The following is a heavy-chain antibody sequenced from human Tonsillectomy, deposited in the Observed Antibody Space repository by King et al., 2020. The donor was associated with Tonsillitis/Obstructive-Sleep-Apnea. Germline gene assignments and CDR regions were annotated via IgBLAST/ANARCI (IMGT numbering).Heavy chain of an antibody. J-gene: IGHJ4*02. CDR1: GYTFTTYG. CDR2: VSGFNGNT. CDR3: ARGITIFDY. D-gene: IGHD3-3*01. V-gene: IGHV1-18*01. Sequence: QLVQSGAEVKKPGASLKVSCKASGYTFTTYGITWVRQAPGQGLEWMGWVSGFNGNTHYAQKVQGRVTMTTDTSTSTAYMDLRSLRSDDTAVYYCARGITIFDYWGQGTLVTVSS.